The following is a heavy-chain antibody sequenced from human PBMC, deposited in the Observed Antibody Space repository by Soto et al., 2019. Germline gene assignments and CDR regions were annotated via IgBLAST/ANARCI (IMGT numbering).Heavy chain of an antibody. J-gene: IGHJ4*02. CDR3: ARVAFGPIDY. Sequence: PSETLSLTCTVFNYSISSGYYWGWIRRSPGEGLEWIVSMYHSGTTYYNPSLKSRVTISIDTSKNQFSLKLTSVTSADTAVYFCARVAFGPIDYWGQGTLVTVSS. D-gene: IGHD3-16*01. CDR2: MYHSGTT. V-gene: IGHV4-38-2*02. CDR1: NYSISSGYY.